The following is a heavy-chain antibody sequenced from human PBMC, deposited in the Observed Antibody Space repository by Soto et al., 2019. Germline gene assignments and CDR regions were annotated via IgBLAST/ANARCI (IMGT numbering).Heavy chain of an antibody. V-gene: IGHV1-8*01. CDR3: ARGGIAARRGTSYYYYYYMDV. D-gene: IGHD6-6*01. Sequence: QVQLVQSGAEVKKPGASVKVSCKASGYTFTSYDINWVRQATGQGLEWMGWMNPNSGNTGYAQKLQGSATMTRKPSVTTASMKLSILRSEDTAVYYCARGGIAARRGTSYYYYYYMDVWGKGTTVTVSS. CDR1: GYTFTSYD. CDR2: MNPNSGNT. J-gene: IGHJ6*03.